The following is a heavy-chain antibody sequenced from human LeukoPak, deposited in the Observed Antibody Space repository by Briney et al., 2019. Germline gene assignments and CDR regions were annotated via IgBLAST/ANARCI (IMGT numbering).Heavy chain of an antibody. J-gene: IGHJ4*02. CDR2: TRPNSGNT. Sequence: ASVKLSCKASGYTFTSYDINWVRQATGQGLEWMGWTRPNSGNTGYAQKFQGRVTMTRNTSISTAYMELSSLRSEDTAVYYCARGRIIGGSYGLGFDYWGQGTLVTVSS. CDR3: ARGRIIGGSYGLGFDY. CDR1: GYTFTSYD. V-gene: IGHV1-8*01. D-gene: IGHD1-26*01.